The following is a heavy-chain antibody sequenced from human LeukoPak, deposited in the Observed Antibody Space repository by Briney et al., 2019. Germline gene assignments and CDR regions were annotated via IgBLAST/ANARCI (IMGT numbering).Heavy chain of an antibody. J-gene: IGHJ5*02. CDR2: ISAYNGNT. CDR3: ARHSSRIIVVAASWDWFDP. Sequence: GASVKVSCKASGYSFTSYGISRVRQAPGQGLEWMGWISAYNGNTNYAQNLQGRVTMTTDTSTSTAYMELRSLRSDDTALYYCARHSSRIIVVAASWDWFDPWGQGSLVTVSS. V-gene: IGHV1-18*01. D-gene: IGHD2-15*01. CDR1: GYSFTSYG.